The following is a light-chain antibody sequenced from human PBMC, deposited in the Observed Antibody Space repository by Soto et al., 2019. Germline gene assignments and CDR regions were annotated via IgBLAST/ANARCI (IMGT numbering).Light chain of an antibody. CDR3: HQFLSYRIT. CDR1: QGISSA. CDR2: DAS. J-gene: IGKJ5*01. Sequence: ASPLTQSPSSLSASVGDRVTFTYRASQGISSALAWYQQKPGKAPKLPIYDASSLEGRVPSKFSGRGLGTDFTATIICLQTEEFATYSCHQFLSYRITFGHGTRLQ. V-gene: IGKV1-13*02.